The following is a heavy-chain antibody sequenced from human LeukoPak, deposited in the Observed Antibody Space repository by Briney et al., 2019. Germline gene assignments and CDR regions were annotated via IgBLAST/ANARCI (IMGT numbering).Heavy chain of an antibody. V-gene: IGHV3-21*01. CDR3: ASLGYCSGGSCSGQIDWFDP. CDR1: GFTFSSYS. J-gene: IGHJ5*02. Sequence: GGSLRLSCAASGFTFSSYSMNWVRQAPGKGLEWVSSISSSSSYIYYADSVKGRFTISRDNAKNSLYLQMNSLRAEDTAVYYCASLGYCSGGSCSGQIDWFDPWGQGTLVTVSS. D-gene: IGHD2-15*01. CDR2: ISSSSSYI.